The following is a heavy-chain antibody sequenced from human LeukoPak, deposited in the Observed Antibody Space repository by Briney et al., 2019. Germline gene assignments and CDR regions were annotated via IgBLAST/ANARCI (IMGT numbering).Heavy chain of an antibody. J-gene: IGHJ5*02. CDR3: ARGFEDYDILTGYSPYNWFDP. D-gene: IGHD3-9*01. V-gene: IGHV4-34*01. CDR1: GGSFSGYY. Sequence: SETLSLTCAVYGGSFSGYYWSWIRQPPGKGLEWIGEINHSGSTYYNPSLKSRVTISVDTSKNQFSLKLSSVTAADTAVYYCARGFEDYDILTGYSPYNWFDPWGQGTLVTVSS. CDR2: INHSGST.